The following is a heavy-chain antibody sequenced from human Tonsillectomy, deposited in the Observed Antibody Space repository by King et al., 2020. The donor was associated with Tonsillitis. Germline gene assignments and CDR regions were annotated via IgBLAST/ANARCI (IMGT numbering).Heavy chain of an antibody. V-gene: IGHV2-26*01. CDR3: ARIVSSSWYDY. D-gene: IGHD6-13*01. Sequence: VTLKESGPVLVKPTETLTLTCTVSGFSLSNARMGVSWIRQPPGKSLEWLAHIFSNYEKSYITSLKGRLTIPKDTSKSQLVLTMTNMDPVDTATYYCARIVSSSWYDYWGQGTLVTVSS. CDR2: IFSNYEK. CDR1: GFSLSNARMG. J-gene: IGHJ4*02.